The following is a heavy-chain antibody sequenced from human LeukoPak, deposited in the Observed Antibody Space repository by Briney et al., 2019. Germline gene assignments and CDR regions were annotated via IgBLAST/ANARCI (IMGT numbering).Heavy chain of an antibody. V-gene: IGHV3-64*01. CDR3: AREERWLSHYFDY. Sequence: PGGSLRLSCAASGFTFSSYAMHWVRQAPGKGLEYVSAISSNGGSTYYANSVKGRFTISRDNSKNTLYLQMGSLRAEDMAVYYCAREERWLSHYFDYWGQGTLVTVSS. D-gene: IGHD5-24*01. CDR1: GFTFSSYA. J-gene: IGHJ4*02. CDR2: ISSNGGST.